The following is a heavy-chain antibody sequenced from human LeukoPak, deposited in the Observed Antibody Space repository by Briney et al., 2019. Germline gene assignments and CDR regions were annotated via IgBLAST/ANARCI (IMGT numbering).Heavy chain of an antibody. D-gene: IGHD6-13*01. V-gene: IGHV1-18*01. CDR3: ARDLYSSSWYENYYYYGMDV. CDR1: GYTFTSYG. Sequence: ASVTVSCKASGYTFTSYGISWVRQAPGQGLEWMGWISAYNGNTNYAQKLQGRVTMTTDTSTSTAYMELRSLRSDDTAVYYCARDLYSSSWYENYYYYGMDVWGQGTTVTVSS. CDR2: ISAYNGNT. J-gene: IGHJ6*02.